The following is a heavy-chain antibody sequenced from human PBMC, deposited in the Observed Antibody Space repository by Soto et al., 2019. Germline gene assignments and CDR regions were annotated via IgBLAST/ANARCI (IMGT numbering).Heavy chain of an antibody. CDR3: ADPGSTDLDV. CDR2: ISRDGTKA. V-gene: IGHV3-30*03. CDR1: GFAFSTYG. J-gene: IGHJ6*02. D-gene: IGHD3-10*01. Sequence: QARLVESGGVVVQPGWSLRLSCAASGFAFSTYGMHWVRQAPGKGLEWVAVISRDGTKADYAASVKGRFTNSRDNSKNMLYLQMNSLRAEDTVGYYCADPGSTDLDVWGQGTTVTVSS.